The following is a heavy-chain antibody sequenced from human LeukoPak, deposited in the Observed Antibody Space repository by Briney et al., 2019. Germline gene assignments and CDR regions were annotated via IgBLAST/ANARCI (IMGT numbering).Heavy chain of an antibody. CDR3: ARGPGYDFWSGYYSPNYFDY. D-gene: IGHD3-3*01. CDR2: IYTSGST. Sequence: SETLSLTCTVSGGSISSGSYYWSWIRQPAGKGLEWIGRIYTSGSTNYNPSLKSRVTISVDTSKNQFSLKLSSVTAADTAVYYCARGPGYDFWSGYYSPNYFDYWGQGTLVTVSS. J-gene: IGHJ4*02. V-gene: IGHV4-61*02. CDR1: GGSISSGSYY.